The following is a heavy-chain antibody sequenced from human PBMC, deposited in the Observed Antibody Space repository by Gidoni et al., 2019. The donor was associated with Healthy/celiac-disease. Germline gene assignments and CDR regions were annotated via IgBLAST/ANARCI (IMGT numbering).Heavy chain of an antibody. Sequence: EVQLLESGGGLVQPGGSLRLSCAASGFNFSSDAMSWVRQAPGKGLEWVSAISGSGGSTYYADSVKGRFTISRDNSKNTLYLQMNSLRAEDTAVYYCAKGPGYDYIWGSYRPDYWGQGTLVTVSS. J-gene: IGHJ4*02. D-gene: IGHD3-16*02. CDR2: ISGSGGST. CDR3: AKGPGYDYIWGSYRPDY. CDR1: GFNFSSDA. V-gene: IGHV3-23*01.